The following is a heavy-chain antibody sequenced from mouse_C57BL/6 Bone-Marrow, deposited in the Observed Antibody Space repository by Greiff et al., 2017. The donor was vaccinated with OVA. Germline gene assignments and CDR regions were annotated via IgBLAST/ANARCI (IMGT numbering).Heavy chain of an antibody. Sequence: VQLQQSGAELARPGDSVKLSCKASGYTFTSYGISWVKQRTGQGLEWIGEIYPRSGNTYYNEKFKGKATLTADKASSTAYMELRSLTSDDSAVYFCARYDGYYLFAYWGQGTLVTVSA. CDR2: IYPRSGNT. CDR3: ARYDGYYLFAY. J-gene: IGHJ3*01. CDR1: GYTFTSYG. V-gene: IGHV1-81*01. D-gene: IGHD2-3*01.